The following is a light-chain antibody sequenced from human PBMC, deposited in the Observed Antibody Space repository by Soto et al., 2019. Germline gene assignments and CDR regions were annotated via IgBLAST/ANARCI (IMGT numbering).Light chain of an antibody. CDR3: PHYGSSFFT. V-gene: IGKV3-15*01. CDR1: QDVTSN. J-gene: IGKJ5*01. Sequence: DIRMNNLPATLSSSRGGGATLSCRAAQDVTSNLAWYQLKPGQPPRLLIYDTSTRATGVPARFSGSGSGTEFTLTISGLEPEDFAVYYCPHYGSSFFTSGRGTRLEIK. CDR2: DTS.